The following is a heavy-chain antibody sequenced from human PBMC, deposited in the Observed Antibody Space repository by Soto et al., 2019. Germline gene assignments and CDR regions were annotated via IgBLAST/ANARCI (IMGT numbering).Heavy chain of an antibody. V-gene: IGHV3-48*03. CDR2: ITSGGRSI. Sequence: GGSLRLSCTASGFTCSDYEMNSVRQAPGKGLEWVSYITSGGRSIYYADSVKGRFIISRDNAENSLYLQMNSLRPEDTAVYYCVRRMASPDQWGQGTLVTVSS. CDR1: GFTCSDYE. D-gene: IGHD2-15*01. CDR3: VRRMASPDQ. J-gene: IGHJ4*02.